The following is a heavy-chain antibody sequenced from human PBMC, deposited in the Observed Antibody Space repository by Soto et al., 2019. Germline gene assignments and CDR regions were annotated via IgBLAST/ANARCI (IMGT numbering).Heavy chain of an antibody. CDR3: ASLPCSGGSCSYWYSDL. J-gene: IGHJ2*01. CDR2: IYYSGST. CDR1: GGSISSANHF. V-gene: IGHV4-39*01. Sequence: QLQLQESGPGLVKPTETLSLICTVSGGSISSANHFWGWIRQSPGEGLEWIGSIYYSGSTYYNPSFRSRVARSVDTSNNQFSLNMNSVTAADTAVYYCASLPCSGGSCSYWYSDLWGRGTLVPVAS. D-gene: IGHD2-15*01.